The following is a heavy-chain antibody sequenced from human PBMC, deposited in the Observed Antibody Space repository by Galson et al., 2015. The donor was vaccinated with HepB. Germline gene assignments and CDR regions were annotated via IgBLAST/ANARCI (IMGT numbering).Heavy chain of an antibody. CDR3: AKDPYCSGGSCYLLYGMDV. CDR1: GFTFSSYA. D-gene: IGHD2-15*01. J-gene: IGHJ6*02. Sequence: SLRLSCAASGFTFSSYAMSWVRQAPGKGLEWVSAISGSGGSTYYADSVKGRFTISRDNSKNTLYLQMNSLRAEDTAVYYCAKDPYCSGGSCYLLYGMDVWGQGTTVTVSS. CDR2: ISGSGGST. V-gene: IGHV3-23*01.